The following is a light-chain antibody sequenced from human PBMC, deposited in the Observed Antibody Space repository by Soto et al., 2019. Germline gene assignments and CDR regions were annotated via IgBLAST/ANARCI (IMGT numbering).Light chain of an antibody. CDR1: SSDVGGYDY. V-gene: IGLV2-14*01. CDR2: EVT. J-gene: IGLJ7*01. CDR3: SSHTSGDTRV. Sequence: QSALTQPASVSGSPGQSIAISCTGTSSDVGGYDYVSWYQQHPDKAPKLIIYEVTKRPSGVSNRFSGSKSGNTASLTISGLQPDYEADYYCSSHTSGDTRVFGSGTQLTVL.